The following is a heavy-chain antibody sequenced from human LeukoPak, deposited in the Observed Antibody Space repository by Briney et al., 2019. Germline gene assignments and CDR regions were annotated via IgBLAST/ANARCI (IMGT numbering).Heavy chain of an antibody. CDR1: GFTFSSYE. CDR2: IGSSDSTT. Sequence: GGSLRLSCVASGFTFSSYEMNWVRQAPGKGLEWLSYIGSSDSTTHYADSVKGRFTISRDNAKNSLYLQMNSLRVEDTAVYYCARGEAWFGENYYYYMDVWGKGTTVTVSS. CDR3: ARGEAWFGENYYYYMDV. J-gene: IGHJ6*03. D-gene: IGHD3-10*01. V-gene: IGHV3-48*03.